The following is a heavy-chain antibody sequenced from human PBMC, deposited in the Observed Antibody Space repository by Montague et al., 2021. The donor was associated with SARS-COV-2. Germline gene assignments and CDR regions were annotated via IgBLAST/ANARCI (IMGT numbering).Heavy chain of an antibody. CDR3: ARGRTGTTFYYYYYYGMDV. J-gene: IGHJ6*02. Sequence: TLSLTCNVSGGSISSGSYYWSWIRQPAGKGLEWIGRIYTSGSTNYNPSLKSRVTISVDTSKNQFSLKLSSVTAADTAVYYCARGRTGTTFYYYYYYGMDVWGQGTTVTVSS. CDR2: IYTSGST. D-gene: IGHD1-7*01. V-gene: IGHV4-61*02. CDR1: GGSISSGSYY.